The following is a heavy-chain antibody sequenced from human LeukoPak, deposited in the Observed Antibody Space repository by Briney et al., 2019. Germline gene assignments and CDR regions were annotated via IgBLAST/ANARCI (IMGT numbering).Heavy chain of an antibody. V-gene: IGHV1-2*02. CDR2: INPYSGVT. CDR3: ARDLVLITIRVAGLFDY. Sequence: ASLTVSCKASGYTFTGYYLHWVRQAPGQGLELMGWINPYSGVTKYAQKCQRRVTMTRDTSSSTAYMELSRLRQDATALYYCARDLVLITIRVAGLFDYWGQGTLVTVSS. CDR1: GYTFTGYY. J-gene: IGHJ4*02. D-gene: IGHD3-22*01.